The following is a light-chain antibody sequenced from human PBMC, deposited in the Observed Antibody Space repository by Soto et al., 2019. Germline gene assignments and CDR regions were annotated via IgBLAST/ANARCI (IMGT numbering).Light chain of an antibody. Sequence: QSALTQPASVSGSPGQSITISCSGTGDDPRDYTFVSWYQQHPGKAPRLLIFDVSNRPSGVSNRFSGSKSGNTASLTISGLQAQDEADYFCYSYTTDGIPMFGGGTKVTVL. V-gene: IGLV2-14*03. J-gene: IGLJ3*02. CDR2: DVS. CDR1: GDDPRDYTF. CDR3: YSYTTDGIPM.